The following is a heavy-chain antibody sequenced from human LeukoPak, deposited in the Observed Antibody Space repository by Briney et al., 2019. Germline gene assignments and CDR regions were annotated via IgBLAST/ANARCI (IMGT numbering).Heavy chain of an antibody. CDR3: AKGGADIAVLPAAIPFDY. CDR1: GFTFSSYE. Sequence: PGGSLRLSCVASGFTFSSYEMNWVRQAPGKGLEWVAFIPYDGSNEYYADSVKGRFTISRDNSKNTLYLQMNSLRAEDTAVYYCAKGGADIAVLPAAIPFDYWGQGTLVTVSS. D-gene: IGHD2-2*02. V-gene: IGHV3-30*02. CDR2: IPYDGSNE. J-gene: IGHJ4*02.